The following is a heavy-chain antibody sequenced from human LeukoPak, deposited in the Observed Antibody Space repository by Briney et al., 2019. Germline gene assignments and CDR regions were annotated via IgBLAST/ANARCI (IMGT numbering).Heavy chain of an antibody. Sequence: PGGSLRLSCAASGFTFSSYWMHWVRQAPGKGLVWVSRINSDGSSTSYADSVKGRFTISRDNAKNTLYLQMNSLRAEDTAVYYCARAIYSYGYYYYMDVWGKGTTVTISS. J-gene: IGHJ6*03. CDR1: GFTFSSYW. D-gene: IGHD5-18*01. CDR2: INSDGSST. CDR3: ARAIYSYGYYYYMDV. V-gene: IGHV3-74*01.